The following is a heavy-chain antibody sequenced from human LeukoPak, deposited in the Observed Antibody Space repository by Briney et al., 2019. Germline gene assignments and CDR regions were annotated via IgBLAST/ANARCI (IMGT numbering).Heavy chain of an antibody. Sequence: GGSLRLSCTTSGFTFSSFAMSWVRQAPGKGLEWVSGISGSGGSTYYADSVKGRFTISRDNTKNTLYLQMDNLRDEATAVYYCAKDGENFDFWSRYQGDYFDYWGQGTLVTVSS. J-gene: IGHJ4*02. CDR1: GFTFSSFA. V-gene: IGHV3-23*01. D-gene: IGHD3-3*01. CDR3: AKDGENFDFWSRYQGDYFDY. CDR2: ISGSGGST.